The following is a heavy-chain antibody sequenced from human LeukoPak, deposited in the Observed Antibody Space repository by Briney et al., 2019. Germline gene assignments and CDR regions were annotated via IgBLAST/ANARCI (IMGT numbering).Heavy chain of an antibody. CDR1: GYTFTSYG. Sequence: GASVKVSCKASGYTFTSYGINWVRQAPGQGLEWMGWISAYNGNTNYDQNLQGRGTMTTDTSTSTAYMELRSLRSDDTAVYYCARSFMAYDSRLKNFYYMDVWGKGTTVTVSS. J-gene: IGHJ6*03. CDR3: ARSFMAYDSRLKNFYYMDV. D-gene: IGHD3-22*01. CDR2: ISAYNGNT. V-gene: IGHV1-18*01.